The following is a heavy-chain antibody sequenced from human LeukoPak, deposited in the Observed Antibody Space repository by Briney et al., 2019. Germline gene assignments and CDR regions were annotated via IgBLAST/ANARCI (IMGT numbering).Heavy chain of an antibody. CDR1: GGTFSSYA. J-gene: IGHJ4*02. CDR3: ARERRGNWNQDFDY. V-gene: IGHV1-69*05. CDR2: IIPIFGTA. Sequence: ASVKVSCKASGGTFSSYAISWVRQAPGQGLEWMGGIIPIFGTANYAQKFQGRVTITTDESTSTAYMELSSLRSEDTAVYYCARERRGNWNQDFDYWGQGTLVPVSS. D-gene: IGHD1-1*01.